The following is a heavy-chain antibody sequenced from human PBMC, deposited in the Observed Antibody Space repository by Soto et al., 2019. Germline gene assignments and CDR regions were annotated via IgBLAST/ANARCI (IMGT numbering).Heavy chain of an antibody. CDR3: ARQNYYSGMDV. CDR1: GYTFTSYL. CDR2: ISAYNGNT. J-gene: IGHJ6*02. V-gene: IGHV1-18*01. Sequence: GASVKVSCKAAGYTFTSYLITWVRQAPGQGLEWMGWISAYNGNTNYAQMLQGRVTMTTDTSTATAYMEMRSLGSDDTAICYCARQNYYSGMDVWGRGTTVTVSS.